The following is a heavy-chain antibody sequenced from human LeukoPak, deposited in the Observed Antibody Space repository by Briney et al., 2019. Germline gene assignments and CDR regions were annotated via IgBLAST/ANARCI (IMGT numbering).Heavy chain of an antibody. D-gene: IGHD7-27*01. J-gene: IGHJ5*02. Sequence: QSGGSLRLSCAASGFTVSNTYMSWVRQAPGKGLEWVSIIYSGGGTRYADSVKGRFTISRDNSKNTLYLQMNSLRAEDTAVYYCARLSGPNWFDPWGQGTLVTVSS. CDR3: ARLSGPNWFDP. CDR2: IYSGGGT. V-gene: IGHV3-53*01. CDR1: GFTVSNTY.